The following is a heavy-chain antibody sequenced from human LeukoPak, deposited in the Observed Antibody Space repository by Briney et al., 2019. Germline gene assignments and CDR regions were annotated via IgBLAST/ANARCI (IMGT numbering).Heavy chain of an antibody. CDR1: GGSISSSSYY. CDR2: IYYSGST. J-gene: IGHJ5*02. V-gene: IGHV4-39*07. CDR3: ARVQSRLSWFDP. Sequence: PSETLSLTCTVSGGSISSSSYYWGWIRQPPGKGLEWIGSIYYSGSTYYNPSFKSRVTISVDTSKNQFSLKLSSVTAADTAVYYCARVQSRLSWFDPWGQGTLVTVSS.